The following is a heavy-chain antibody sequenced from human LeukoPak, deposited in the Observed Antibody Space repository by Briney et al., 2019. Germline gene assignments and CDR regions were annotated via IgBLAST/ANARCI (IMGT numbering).Heavy chain of an antibody. Sequence: PGGSLRLSCAVSGFTFSHYALSWVRQAPRTGLEWVGSLTDSGDATYYADSVKGRLTISRDNSNSTLYLHISGLRDEDRAVYYCARGYSHNSGGWLDPWGQGTLVTVSS. D-gene: IGHD5-12*01. CDR3: ARGYSHNSGGWLDP. J-gene: IGHJ5*02. V-gene: IGHV3-23*01. CDR2: LTDSGDAT. CDR1: GFTFSHYA.